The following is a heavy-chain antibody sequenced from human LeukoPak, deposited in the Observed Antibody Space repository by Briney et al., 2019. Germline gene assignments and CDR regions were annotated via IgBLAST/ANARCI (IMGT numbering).Heavy chain of an antibody. V-gene: IGHV3-30*02. D-gene: IGHD1-14*01. CDR2: IRYDGSNK. CDR3: ARGGVRRGYYDY. J-gene: IGHJ4*02. Sequence: GGSLRLSCAASGFTFSSYGMHWVRQAPGKGLEWVAFIRYDGSNKYYADSVKGRFTISRDNAKNSLYLQMNSLRTEDTAIYYCARGGVRRGYYDYWGQGTLVTVSS. CDR1: GFTFSSYG.